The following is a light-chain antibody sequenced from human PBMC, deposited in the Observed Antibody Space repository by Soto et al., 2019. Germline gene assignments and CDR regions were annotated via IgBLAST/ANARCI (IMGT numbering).Light chain of an antibody. CDR2: DAS. CDR3: QQRSNWPQVT. V-gene: IGKV3-11*01. Sequence: EIVLTQSPATLSLSPGERATLSCRASQSVSSFLAWFQQKPGQAPRLLIHDASNRATGIPARFSGRGSGTDFTLTISSLEPEDFAVYYCQQRSNWPQVTFGGGTKVEIK. CDR1: QSVSSF. J-gene: IGKJ4*01.